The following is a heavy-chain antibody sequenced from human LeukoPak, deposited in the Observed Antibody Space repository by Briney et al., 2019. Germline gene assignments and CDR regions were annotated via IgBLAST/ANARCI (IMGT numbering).Heavy chain of an antibody. CDR3: ARGNGHNYGGGFDS. V-gene: IGHV1-69*11. D-gene: IGHD5-12*01. CDR2: IIPFLGTA. Sequence: GASVTVSCKASGGTFNNYAINWVRQAPGQGLEWTGWIIPFLGTANYAQKFQGRITITADESTSTAYVELTSLRSEDTAVYYCARGNGHNYGGGFDSWGQGTLVTVSS. CDR1: GGTFNNYA. J-gene: IGHJ4*02.